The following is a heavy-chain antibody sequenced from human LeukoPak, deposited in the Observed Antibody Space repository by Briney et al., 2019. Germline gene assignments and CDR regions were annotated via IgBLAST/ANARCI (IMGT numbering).Heavy chain of an antibody. CDR3: ARRVTSSTSPRDAFDI. CDR1: GGSISSDY. D-gene: IGHD6-6*01. J-gene: IGHJ3*02. Sequence: PSETLSLTCTVSGGSISSDYWSWIRQPPGKGLEGIAYIYYSGTTNYNPSLKSRVTISIDTSKNQFSLKLTSVTAADTAMYFCARRVTSSTSPRDAFDIWGQGTMVTVSS. CDR2: IYYSGTT. V-gene: IGHV4-59*01.